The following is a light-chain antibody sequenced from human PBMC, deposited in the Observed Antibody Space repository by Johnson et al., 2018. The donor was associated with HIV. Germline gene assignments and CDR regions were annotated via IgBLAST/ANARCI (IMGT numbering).Light chain of an antibody. V-gene: IGLV1-51*02. CDR3: GTWDSTLSAGGV. J-gene: IGLJ1*01. CDR2: ENN. Sequence: QSVLTQPPSVSAAPGQKVTISCSGSSSNIGNNYVSWYRHFPGTAPKLLIYENNKRPSGIPDRFSGSKSGTSATLGITGLKTGDEADYYCGTWDSTLSAGGVFGTWTKVTVL. CDR1: SSNIGNNY.